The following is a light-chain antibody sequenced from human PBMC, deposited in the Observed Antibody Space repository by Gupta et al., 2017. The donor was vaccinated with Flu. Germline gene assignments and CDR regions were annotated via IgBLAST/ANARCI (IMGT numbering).Light chain of an antibody. CDR1: SSDVGGYDY. J-gene: IGLJ2*01. V-gene: IGLV2-14*01. CDR2: EVN. CDR3: SSYRKSDTVVV. Sequence: AISCTGPSSDVGGYDYDSWYQQHPGKAPELVIFEVNRRPSGVSDRFSGSKSGNTAYLTISGLLAEDEAYDYCSSYRKSDTVVVFGGGTKLTVL.